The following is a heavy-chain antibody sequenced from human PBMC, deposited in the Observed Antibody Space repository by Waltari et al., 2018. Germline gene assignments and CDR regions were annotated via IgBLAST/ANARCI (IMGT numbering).Heavy chain of an antibody. Sequence: QVQLVESGGGVVQPGRSLRLSCAASGFTFSSYGMHWVRQAPGKGLAWVAVIWYDGSNKYYADAVKGRFTISRDNSKNTLYLQMNSLRAEDTAMYYCAKAPGLYSLIDYWGQGTLVTVSS. J-gene: IGHJ4*02. CDR3: AKAPGLYSLIDY. CDR2: IWYDGSNK. CDR1: GFTFSSYG. V-gene: IGHV3-30*18. D-gene: IGHD2-21*01.